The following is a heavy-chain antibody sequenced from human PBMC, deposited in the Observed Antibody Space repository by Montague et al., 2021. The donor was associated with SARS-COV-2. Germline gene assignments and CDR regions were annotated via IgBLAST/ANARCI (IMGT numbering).Heavy chain of an antibody. J-gene: IGHJ6*02. D-gene: IGHD3-9*01. CDR1: GFTFSRYA. V-gene: IGHV3-30-3*01. Sequence: SLSLSCAASGFTFSRYAMHWVRQAPGKGLEWVAVISYDGSNKYYXXSLKVRFTISRDNSKNTLYLQMNSLRAEDTAVYYCARDPFYYDILTGYLLSQNYYYYGMDVWGQGTTVTVSS. CDR3: ARDPFYYDILTGYLLSQNYYYYGMDV. CDR2: ISYDGSNK.